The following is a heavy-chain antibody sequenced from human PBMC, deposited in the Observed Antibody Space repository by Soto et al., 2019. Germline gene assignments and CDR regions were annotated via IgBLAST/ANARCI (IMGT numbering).Heavy chain of an antibody. CDR2: TYSGGNT. V-gene: IGHV3-53*04. D-gene: IGHD2-2*01. CDR3: ARWTASTGLDI. J-gene: IGHJ3*02. CDR1: GFTVSSNY. Sequence: GGSLRLSCAASGFTVSSNYMSWVRQAPGKGLEWVSVTYSGGNTNYADSVKGRFTISRHNSKNTLYVQMNSLRPEETAVYYCARWTASTGLDIWGQGTMVTVSS.